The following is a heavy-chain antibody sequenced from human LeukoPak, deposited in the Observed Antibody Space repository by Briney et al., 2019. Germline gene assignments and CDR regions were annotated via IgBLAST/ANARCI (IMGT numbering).Heavy chain of an antibody. CDR3: ARGGGGSYYFDY. J-gene: IGHJ4*02. Sequence: PGGSLRLSCAASGFTFSSYSMNWVRQAPGKGLEWVSSISSSSSYIYYADSVKGRFTISRDNAKNSLYLQMNSLRAEDTAVYYCARGGGGSYYFDYWGQGTLVTVSS. D-gene: IGHD4-23*01. CDR2: ISSSSSYI. V-gene: IGHV3-21*01. CDR1: GFTFSSYS.